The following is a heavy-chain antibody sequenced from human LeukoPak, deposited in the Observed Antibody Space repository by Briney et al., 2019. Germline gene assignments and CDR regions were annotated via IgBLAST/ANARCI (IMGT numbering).Heavy chain of an antibody. CDR3: ARTRYNWNDYSY. CDR1: GYTFTNHW. J-gene: IGHJ4*02. V-gene: IGHV5-51*01. D-gene: IGHD1-1*01. CDR2: ISPSDSDA. Sequence: GESLKISCKGSGYTFTNHWIGWVRQMPGQGLEWMGIISPSDSDASYSPSFQGQVTISADKSINTAYLQWSSLKASDTAMYYCARTRYNWNDYSYWGQGTLVTVSS.